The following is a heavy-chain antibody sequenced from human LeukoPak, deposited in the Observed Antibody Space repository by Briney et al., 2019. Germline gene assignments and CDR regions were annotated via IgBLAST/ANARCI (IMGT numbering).Heavy chain of an antibody. Sequence: GGSLRLSCAASGSTFSTHAMSWVRQAPGKGLEWVSTITGSGGGTFYADSVKGRFTISRDNSKNTLYLQVNSLRADDTAVYYCAKSDPGISVAGLGFGYWGPGTLVTVSS. J-gene: IGHJ4*02. CDR3: AKSDPGISVAGLGFGY. D-gene: IGHD6-19*01. CDR2: ITGSGGGT. CDR1: GSTFSTHA. V-gene: IGHV3-23*01.